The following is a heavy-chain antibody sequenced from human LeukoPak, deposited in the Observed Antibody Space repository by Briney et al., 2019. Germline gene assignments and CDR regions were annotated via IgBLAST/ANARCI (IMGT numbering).Heavy chain of an antibody. CDR2: IYYSGST. J-gene: IGHJ4*02. CDR1: GGSISSYY. V-gene: IGHV4-59*01. CDR3: ARGGGYSGYDFGY. Sequence: KPSETLSLTCTVSGGSISSYYWSWIRQPPGKGLEWIGYIYYSGSTNYNPSLKSRVTISVDTSKNQFSLNLSSVTAADTAVYYCARGGGYSGYDFGYWGQETLVTVSS. D-gene: IGHD5-12*01.